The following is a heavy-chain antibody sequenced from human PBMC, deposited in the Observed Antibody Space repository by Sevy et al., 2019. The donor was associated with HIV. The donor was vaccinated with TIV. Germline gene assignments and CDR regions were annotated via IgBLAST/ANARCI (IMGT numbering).Heavy chain of an antibody. V-gene: IGHV4-30-2*01. J-gene: IGHJ4*02. CDR3: ARDRGTIFWVDL. Sequence: SETLSLTCTVSGCSFSTGGDCWSCIRQPPGKGLEWIRYIYHSSVTNYNPSRKTRVNISINRYKKQFPLNRTSGTAADTAEYFCARDRGTIFWVDLWGQGTLVTVSS. CDR2: IYHSSVT. CDR1: GCSFSTGGDC. D-gene: IGHD3-3*01.